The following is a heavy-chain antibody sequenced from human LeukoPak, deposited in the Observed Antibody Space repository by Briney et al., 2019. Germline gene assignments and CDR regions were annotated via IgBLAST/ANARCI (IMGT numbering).Heavy chain of an antibody. Sequence: SQTLSLTCTVSGGSISSGGYYWSWIRQHPGKGLEWIGYIYYSGSTYYNPSLKSRVTISVDTSKNQFSLKLSSVTAADTAVYYCARDMVTPGGYYYGMDVWGQGTTVTVSS. CDR3: ARDMVTPGGYYYGMDV. D-gene: IGHD4-23*01. J-gene: IGHJ6*02. CDR2: IYYSGST. CDR1: GGSISSGGYY. V-gene: IGHV4-31*03.